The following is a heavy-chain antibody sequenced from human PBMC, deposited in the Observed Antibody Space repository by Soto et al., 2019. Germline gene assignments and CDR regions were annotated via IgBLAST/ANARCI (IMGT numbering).Heavy chain of an antibody. V-gene: IGHV4-39*01. J-gene: IGHJ4*02. D-gene: IGHD3-10*01. Sequence: FGTLSLTCTVSGGSISGYYWTWIRQPPGKGLEWVGSLFYGGTTDYNPSLKSRLTMSLDTSKNHFSLKLRSVTAADTAVYYCARHRGPAPVYWGQGTLVTVSS. CDR3: ARHRGPAPVY. CDR2: LFYGGTT. CDR1: GGSISGYY.